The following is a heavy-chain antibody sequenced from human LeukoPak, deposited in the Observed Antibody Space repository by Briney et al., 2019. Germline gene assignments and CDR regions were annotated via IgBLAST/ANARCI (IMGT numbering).Heavy chain of an antibody. CDR2: IYTSEST. Sequence: SDTLSLTCAVSVGSISIYYGSWIRQPPGKGLEWIGYIYTSESTNYNPSLKSRVTISLNTFKNQFALKLSSVASRDQGFVDCXXXXXXXPYYFXYWGQGTLVTVSS. J-gene: IGHJ4*02. CDR1: VGSISIYY. CDR3: XXXXXXXPYYFXY. V-gene: IGHV4-4*09.